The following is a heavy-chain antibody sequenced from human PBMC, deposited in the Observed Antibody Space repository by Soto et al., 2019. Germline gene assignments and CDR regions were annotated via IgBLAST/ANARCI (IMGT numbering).Heavy chain of an antibody. CDR1: GGSISSYD. Sequence: PSETLSLPGTVCGGSISSYDCSWIRQPAWKGLEWIGRIYTSGSTNYNPSLKSRVTMSVDTSQNQSSLKLSSLTAADTAVSYCARDLVITFGGVKQCFDPFGQGTLVTFSS. CDR2: IYTSGST. V-gene: IGHV4-4*07. D-gene: IGHD3-16*01. J-gene: IGHJ5*02. CDR3: ARDLVITFGGVKQCFDP.